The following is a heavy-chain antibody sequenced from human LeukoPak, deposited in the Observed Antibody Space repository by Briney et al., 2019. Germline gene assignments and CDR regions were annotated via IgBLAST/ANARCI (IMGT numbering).Heavy chain of an antibody. CDR3: AREGGATTDLDY. J-gene: IGHJ4*02. V-gene: IGHV1-46*01. CDR1: GYTFTSYY. Sequence: GASVKVSCKASGYTFTSYYMHWVRQAPGQGLEWMGIINPSGGSTSYAQKFQGRVTMTRDMSTSTVCMELSSLRSEDTAVYYCAREGGATTDLDYWGQGTLVTVSS. CDR2: INPSGGST. D-gene: IGHD1-26*01.